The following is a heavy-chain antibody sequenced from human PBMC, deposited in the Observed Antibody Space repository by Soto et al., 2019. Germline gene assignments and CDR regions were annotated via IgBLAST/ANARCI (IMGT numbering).Heavy chain of an antibody. CDR1: GYTFTTYY. CDR3: AIIEPPTVIPLDDAFDI. Sequence: ASVKVSCKASGYTFTTYYMHWVRQAPGQGLEWMGIINPSVGSTTYAQKFQGRVTMTRDASTSTVYMELSSLRSEDTAVYYCAIIEPPTVIPLDDAFDIWGQGTMVTVSS. CDR2: INPSVGST. J-gene: IGHJ3*02. V-gene: IGHV1-46*01. D-gene: IGHD4-4*01.